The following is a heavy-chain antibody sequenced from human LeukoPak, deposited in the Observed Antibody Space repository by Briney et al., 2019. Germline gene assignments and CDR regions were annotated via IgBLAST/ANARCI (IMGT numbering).Heavy chain of an antibody. CDR1: GYIFTGYY. V-gene: IGHV1-2*02. CDR2: INPNSGGT. Sequence: ASVKVSCKASGYIFTGYYMHWVRQAPGQGLEWMGWINPNSGGTNYAQKFQGSVTMTRDTPISTAYMELSRLRSDDTAVYYCARDPSGYSYGGFDYWGQGTLVTVSS. D-gene: IGHD5-18*01. J-gene: IGHJ4*02. CDR3: ARDPSGYSYGGFDY.